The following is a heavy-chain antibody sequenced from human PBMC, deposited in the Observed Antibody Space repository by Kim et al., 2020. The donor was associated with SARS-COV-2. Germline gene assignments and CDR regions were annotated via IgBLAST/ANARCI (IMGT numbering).Heavy chain of an antibody. CDR3: ARDMRDGYPYY. D-gene: IGHD5-18*01. CDR1: GFTFSSYA. Sequence: GGSLRLSCAASGFTFSSYAMHWVRQAPGKGLEWVAVISYDGSNKYYADSVKGRFTISRDNSKNTLYLQMNSLRAEDTAVYYCARDMRDGYPYYWGQGTLVTVSS. CDR2: ISYDGSNK. V-gene: IGHV3-30*04. J-gene: IGHJ4*02.